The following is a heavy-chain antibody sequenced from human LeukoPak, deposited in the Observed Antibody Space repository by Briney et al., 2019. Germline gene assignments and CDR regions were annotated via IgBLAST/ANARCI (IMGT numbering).Heavy chain of an antibody. Sequence: SETLSLTCAVYGGYFSGYYWSWIRQPPGKGLEWIGEINHSGSTNYNPSLKSRVTISVDTSKNQFSLKLSSVTAADTAVYYCAREILAPGKTHDYRGQGTLVTVSS. CDR2: INHSGST. CDR1: GGYFSGYY. J-gene: IGHJ4*02. CDR3: AREILAPGKTHDY. V-gene: IGHV4-34*01.